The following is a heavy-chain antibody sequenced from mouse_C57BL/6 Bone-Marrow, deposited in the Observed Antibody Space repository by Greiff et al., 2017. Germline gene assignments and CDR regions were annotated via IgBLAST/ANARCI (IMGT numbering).Heavy chain of an antibody. CDR3: ARDDYDGGWYFDV. CDR1: GYTFTSYW. D-gene: IGHD2-4*01. CDR2: IYPGSGST. Sequence: VQLQQSGAELVKPGASVKMSCKASGYTFTSYWITWVKQRPGQGLEWIGDIYPGSGSTNYNEKFKSKATLTVDTSSSTAYMQLSSLTSEDSAVYYCARDDYDGGWYFDVWGTGTTVTVSS. J-gene: IGHJ1*03. V-gene: IGHV1-55*01.